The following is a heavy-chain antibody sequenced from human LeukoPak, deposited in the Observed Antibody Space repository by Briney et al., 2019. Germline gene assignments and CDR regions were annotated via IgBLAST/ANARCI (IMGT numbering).Heavy chain of an antibody. D-gene: IGHD2-2*02. CDR1: GYTFTSYD. CDR3: ARGIVVVPAAILDPYWFDP. CDR2: MNPNSGNT. Sequence: GASVEVSCKASGYTFTSYDINWVRQATGQGLEWMGWMNPNSGNTGYAQKFQGRVTMTRNTSISTAYMELSSLRSEDTAVYYCARGIVVVPAAILDPYWFDPWGQGTLVTVSS. J-gene: IGHJ5*02. V-gene: IGHV1-8*01.